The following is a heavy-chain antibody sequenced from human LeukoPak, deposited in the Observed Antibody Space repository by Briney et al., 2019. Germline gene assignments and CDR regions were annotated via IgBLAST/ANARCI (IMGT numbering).Heavy chain of an antibody. J-gene: IGHJ4*02. CDR3: ARDRMDTGTYFDY. D-gene: IGHD5-18*01. V-gene: IGHV1-2*02. Sequence: GASVKVSCKASGYTFTGYYMHWVRQAPGQGLEWMGWINPNSGGTNYAQKRQGRVTMTTDTSTSTAYMELRSLRSDDTAMYYCARDRMDTGTYFDYWGQGTLVTVSS. CDR1: GYTFTGYY. CDR2: INPNSGGT.